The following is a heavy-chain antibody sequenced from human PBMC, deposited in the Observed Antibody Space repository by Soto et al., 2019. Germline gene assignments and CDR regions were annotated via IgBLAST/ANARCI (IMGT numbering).Heavy chain of an antibody. V-gene: IGHV3-23*01. J-gene: IGHJ3*02. CDR2: ISGSGGST. CDR1: GFTFSSYA. D-gene: IGHD3-3*01. Sequence: CAASGFTFSSYAMSWVRQAPGKGLEWVSAISGSGGSTYYADSVKGRFTISRDNSKNTLYLQMNSLRAEDTAVYYCAKDHLITIFGVAHQTDAFDIWGQGTMVTVSS. CDR3: AKDHLITIFGVAHQTDAFDI.